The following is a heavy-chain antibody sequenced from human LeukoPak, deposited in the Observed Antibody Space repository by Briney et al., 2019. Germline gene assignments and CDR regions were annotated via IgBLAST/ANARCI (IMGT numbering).Heavy chain of an antibody. D-gene: IGHD3-9*01. Sequence: AGGSLRLSCAVSGFTFSSYAMSWVRQAPGKGLEWVSAISGSGGSTYYADSVKGRFTISRDNSKNTLYLQMNSLRAEDTAVYYCAKVAALYYDILTGYYYYYYYMDVWGKGTTVTVSS. J-gene: IGHJ6*03. CDR3: AKVAALYYDILTGYYYYYYYMDV. CDR2: ISGSGGST. CDR1: GFTFSSYA. V-gene: IGHV3-23*01.